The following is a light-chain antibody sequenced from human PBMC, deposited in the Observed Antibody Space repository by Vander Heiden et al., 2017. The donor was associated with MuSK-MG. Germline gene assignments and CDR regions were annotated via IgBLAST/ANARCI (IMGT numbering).Light chain of an antibody. J-gene: IGKJ4*01. Sequence: DIQMTQSPSSLSAGLGDRVTITCRASQDISSHLNWYQQKPGKAPKLLIHAASRLNSGVPSRFSGSGSGTDFTLTISRLQREDFATYYCQQSLHTRVLSVGRGIEVEI. CDR1: QDISSH. V-gene: IGKV1-39*01. CDR3: QQSLHTRVLS. CDR2: AAS.